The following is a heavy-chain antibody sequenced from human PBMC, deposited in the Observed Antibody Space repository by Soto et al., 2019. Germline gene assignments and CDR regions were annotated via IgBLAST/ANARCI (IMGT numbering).Heavy chain of an antibody. J-gene: IGHJ4*02. D-gene: IGHD3-3*01. V-gene: IGHV2-5*02. Sequence: QITLNESGPTQVKPRQTLTLTCTFSGFSLTTSGVGVGWIRQSPGKAPEWPALIYWDDDKRYSPSLKSRLTITKDPSKNQVVLTMADLDPADTATYYCAHRVLRTVFGLVTTTAIYFDFWGQGTPVAVSS. CDR1: GFSLTTSGVG. CDR2: IYWDDDK. CDR3: AHRVLRTVFGLVTTTAIYFDF.